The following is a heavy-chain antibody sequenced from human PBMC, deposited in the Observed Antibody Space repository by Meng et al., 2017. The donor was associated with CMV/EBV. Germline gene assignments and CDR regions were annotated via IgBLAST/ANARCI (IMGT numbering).Heavy chain of an antibody. J-gene: IGHJ3*02. CDR1: EFTFSSYT. Sequence: GGSLKISCAASEFTFSSYTMSWVRQAPGKGLEWVSSITPNSSYILYADSMKGRVTIPRDNAKDSLYLQMNSLRAEDTAVYYCARIGLYPGRMYQLNAFDIWGQGTMVTVSS. CDR2: ITPNSSYI. V-gene: IGHV3-21*06. D-gene: IGHD2-2*01. CDR3: ARIGLYPGRMYQLNAFDI.